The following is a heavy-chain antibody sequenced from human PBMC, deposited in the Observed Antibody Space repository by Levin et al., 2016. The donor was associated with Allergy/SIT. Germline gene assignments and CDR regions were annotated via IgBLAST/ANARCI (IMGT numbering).Heavy chain of an antibody. D-gene: IGHD3-10*01. Sequence: GESLKISCAASGFTFSSYAMSWVRQAPGKGLEWVSAISGSGGSTYYADSVKGRFTISRDNSKNTLYLQMNSLRAEDTAVYYCAKGGSGLDYWGQGTLVTVSS. CDR2: ISGSGGST. CDR1: GFTFSSYA. J-gene: IGHJ4*02. CDR3: AKGGSGLDY. V-gene: IGHV3-23*01.